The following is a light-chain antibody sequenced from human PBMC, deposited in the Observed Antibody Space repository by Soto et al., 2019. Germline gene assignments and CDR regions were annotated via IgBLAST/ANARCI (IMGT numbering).Light chain of an antibody. CDR1: SSDVGAYNY. Sequence: SVLTQPASVSGSPGQSITISCTGTSSDVGAYNYVFWYQQHPGKAPKLMIYDVSNRPSGVSNRFSGSKSGNTASLTISGLQAEDEADYYCSSYTSESTYALGAGTKVTVL. J-gene: IGLJ1*01. CDR2: DVS. CDR3: SSYTSESTYA. V-gene: IGLV2-14*03.